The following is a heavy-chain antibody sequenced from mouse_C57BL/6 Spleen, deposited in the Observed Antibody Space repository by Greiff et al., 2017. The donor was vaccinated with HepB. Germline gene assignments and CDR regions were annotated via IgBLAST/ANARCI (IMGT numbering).Heavy chain of an antibody. Sequence: VQLQQPGAELVKPGASVKMSCKASGYTFTSYWITWVKQRPGQGLEWIGDIYPGSGSTNYNEKFKSKATLTVDTSSSTAYMQLSSLTSEDSAVYYCARGDGYGSSLDYWGEGTTLTVSS. CDR3: ARGDGYGSSLDY. J-gene: IGHJ2*01. D-gene: IGHD1-1*01. V-gene: IGHV1-55*01. CDR2: IYPGSGST. CDR1: GYTFTSYW.